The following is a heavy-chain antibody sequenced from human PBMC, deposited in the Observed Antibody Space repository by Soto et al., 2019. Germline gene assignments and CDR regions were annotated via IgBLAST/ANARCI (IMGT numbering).Heavy chain of an antibody. CDR2: IKSKNDGGTL. Sequence: GGSLRLSCAASGFTLRSYGMNWVRLAPGKGLEWVARIKSKNDGGTLDYASPVKGRFTISRDDSKKTSYLQMNSLKTEDTAIYYCSTSGYGGFDYWGQGVLVTVSS. D-gene: IGHD5-12*01. J-gene: IGHJ4*02. CDR3: STSGYGGFDY. CDR1: GFTLRSYG. V-gene: IGHV3-15*07.